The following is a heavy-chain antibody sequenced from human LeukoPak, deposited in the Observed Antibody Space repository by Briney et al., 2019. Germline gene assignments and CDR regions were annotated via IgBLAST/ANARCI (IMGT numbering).Heavy chain of an antibody. D-gene: IGHD2-21*02. V-gene: IGHV3-9*01. CDR2: LSWNSDNI. CDR3: ARDHVVVTAYYFDY. J-gene: IGHJ4*02. CDR1: GFTFDDYA. Sequence: PGGSLRLSCAASGFTFDDYAMHWVRQAPGKGLEWVSGLSWNSDNIGYADSVEGRFTISRDNAKNALYLQMNSLRAEDTAVYYCARDHVVVTAYYFDYWGQGTLVTVSS.